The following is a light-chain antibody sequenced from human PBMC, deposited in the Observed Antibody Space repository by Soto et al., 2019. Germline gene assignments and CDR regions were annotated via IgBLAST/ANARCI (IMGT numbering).Light chain of an antibody. CDR1: ESLLHSNGYTY. J-gene: IGKJ2*01. V-gene: IGKV2-28*01. CDR2: LGS. Sequence: DIVMTQSPLSLPVTLGEPASISCRSSESLLHSNGYTYLDWYLQKPGQSPQLLIYLGSNRASGVPDRFSGSGSGTDFTLRISRVEAEDVGVYYCMQALETPRNTFGQGTKLEIK. CDR3: MQALETPRNT.